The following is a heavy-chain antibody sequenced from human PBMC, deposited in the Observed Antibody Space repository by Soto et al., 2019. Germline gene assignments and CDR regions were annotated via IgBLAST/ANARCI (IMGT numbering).Heavy chain of an antibody. V-gene: IGHV3-30-3*01. CDR1: GFTFSSYA. J-gene: IGHJ4*02. Sequence: QVQLVESGGGVVQPGRSLRLSCAASGFTFSSYAMHWVRQAPGKGLEWVAVISYDGSNKYYADSVKGRFTISRDNSKNTLYLQMNSLRAEDTAVYYCARAWSLGYSYGEVGDYWGQGTLVTVSS. CDR3: ARAWSLGYSYGEVGDY. CDR2: ISYDGSNK. D-gene: IGHD5-18*01.